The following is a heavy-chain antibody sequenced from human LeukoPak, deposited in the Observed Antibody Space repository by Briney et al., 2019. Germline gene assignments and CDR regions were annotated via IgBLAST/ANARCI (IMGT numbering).Heavy chain of an antibody. D-gene: IGHD6-19*01. J-gene: IGHJ3*02. CDR2: ISTSGDST. Sequence: GGSLRLSCAASGFTFSSYSMNWVRQAPGKGLEWVSAISTSGDSTYYADSVKGRFTISRDSSKNTVYLQMNSLRAEDTAVYYCAKPTVAGRVNGAFDIWGQGTMVTVSS. CDR1: GFTFSSYS. CDR3: AKPTVAGRVNGAFDI. V-gene: IGHV3-23*01.